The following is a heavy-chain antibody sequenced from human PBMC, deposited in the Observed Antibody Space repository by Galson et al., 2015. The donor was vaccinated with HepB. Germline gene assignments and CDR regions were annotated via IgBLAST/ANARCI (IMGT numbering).Heavy chain of an antibody. J-gene: IGHJ5*02. D-gene: IGHD2-2*01. CDR3: ARDPSGYCTPTGCSNWFDP. CDR2: ISGSSGST. CDR1: QFTFSNYA. Sequence: SLRLSCAASQFTFSNYAMSWVRQAPGKGLEWVSAISGSSGSTYYADSVKGRFTISRDNSKSTVYLQMTNLRADDTAVYFCARDPSGYCTPTGCSNWFDPWGQGTLVTVSS. V-gene: IGHV3-23*01.